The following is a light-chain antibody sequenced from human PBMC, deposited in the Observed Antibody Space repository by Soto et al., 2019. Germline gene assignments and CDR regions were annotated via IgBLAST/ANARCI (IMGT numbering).Light chain of an antibody. CDR1: QSISSW. CDR2: KAS. J-gene: IGKJ4*01. CDR3: QQYNSYPLT. V-gene: IGKV1-5*03. Sequence: DIQMTQSPSTLSASVGDRVTITCRASQSISSWLAWYQQKPGKAPNLLIYKASSLESGVPSRFSGRGSGTEFTLTISSLQHDDFATYYCQQYNSYPLTFGGGTKVEIK.